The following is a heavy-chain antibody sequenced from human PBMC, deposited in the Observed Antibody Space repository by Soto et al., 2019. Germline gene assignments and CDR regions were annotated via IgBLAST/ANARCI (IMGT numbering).Heavy chain of an antibody. Sequence: ASVKVSCKASGYTFSAYYMHWVRQTPGQGLEWMGPINPNSVDTKYAQQFQGRVTMTRDTSISTAYTELSSLTSEDTAVYYSARDGLGVYDILTGHYTLNWFDPWGQGTLVHRLL. V-gene: IGHV1-2*06. CDR1: GYTFSAYY. J-gene: IGHJ5*02. D-gene: IGHD3-9*01. CDR2: INPNSVDT. CDR3: ARDGLGVYDILTGHYTLNWFDP.